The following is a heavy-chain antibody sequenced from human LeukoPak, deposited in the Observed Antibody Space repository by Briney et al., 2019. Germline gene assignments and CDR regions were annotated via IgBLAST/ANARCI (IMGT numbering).Heavy chain of an antibody. CDR3: ARSHFYGSGVDS. V-gene: IGHV4-39*01. Sequence: SETLSLTCTISGGSISAIPYYWGWIRQPPGKGLEWMGSVYYPGSPYYSPSLKTRVTISVDTPKNQFSLKLSSVTAADTAVYFCARSHFYGSGVDSWGQGTLVTVSS. CDR2: VYYPGSP. CDR1: GGSISAIPYY. J-gene: IGHJ5*01. D-gene: IGHD3-10*01.